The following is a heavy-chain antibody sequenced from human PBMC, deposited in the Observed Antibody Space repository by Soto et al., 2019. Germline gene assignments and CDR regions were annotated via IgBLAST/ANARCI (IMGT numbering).Heavy chain of an antibody. D-gene: IGHD2-15*01. V-gene: IGHV3-15*07. CDR2: IKRKIDGEAT. Sequence: SGGGLVKPGGSLRLSCAASGFSFSNAWMNWVRQAPGKGLEWVGRIKRKIDGEATDYAGPVKGRFTVFRDDSKSALYLQMNSLKGDDTAVYYCTTGSVEGVWGQGTTVTVS. J-gene: IGHJ6*02. CDR3: TTGSVEGV. CDR1: GFSFSNAW.